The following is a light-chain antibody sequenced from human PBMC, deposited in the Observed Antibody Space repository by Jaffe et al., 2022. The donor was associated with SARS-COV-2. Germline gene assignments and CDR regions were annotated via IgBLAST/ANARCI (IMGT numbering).Light chain of an antibody. CDR1: NIARKS. V-gene: IGLV3-21*01. CDR2: YDT. CDR3: QVWDVTSDHRGV. Sequence: SYVLTQAPSVSVAPGETARITCGGNNIARKSVHWYQQKAGRAPVLVIYYDTDRPSGIPDRFSGANSRDTATLTISRVEAGDEADYYCQVWDVTSDHRGVFGGGTKLTVL. J-gene: IGLJ3*02.